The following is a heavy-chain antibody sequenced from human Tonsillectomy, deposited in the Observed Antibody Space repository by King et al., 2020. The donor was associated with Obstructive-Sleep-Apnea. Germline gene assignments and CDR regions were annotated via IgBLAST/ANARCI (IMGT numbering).Heavy chain of an antibody. V-gene: IGHV4-39*07. D-gene: IGHD2-21*01. J-gene: IGHJ4*02. CDR3: TRDPYSYFDY. Sequence: LQLQESGPGLVKPSETLSLTCTVSGGSISSSSYYWGWIRQPPGKGLEWIGSIYYSGSTYYNPSLKSRVTISVDTSKNQFSLKLTSMTAADTAVYYCTRDPYSYFDYWGQGTLVTVSS. CDR1: GGSISSSSYY. CDR2: IYYSGST.